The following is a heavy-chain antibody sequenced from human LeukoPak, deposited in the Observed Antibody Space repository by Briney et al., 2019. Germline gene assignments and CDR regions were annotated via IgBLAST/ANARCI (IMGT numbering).Heavy chain of an antibody. J-gene: IGHJ4*02. CDR2: INPNSGGT. CDR3: ARDPIVGATTDLDY. CDR1: GYSFTSNY. V-gene: IGHV1-2*06. D-gene: IGHD1-26*01. Sequence: ASVTVSCTASGYSFTSNYIHWVRQAPGQGLEWMGRINPNSGGTNYAQKFQGRVTMTRDTSISTAYMELSRLRSDDTAVYYCARDPIVGATTDLDYWGQGTLVTVSS.